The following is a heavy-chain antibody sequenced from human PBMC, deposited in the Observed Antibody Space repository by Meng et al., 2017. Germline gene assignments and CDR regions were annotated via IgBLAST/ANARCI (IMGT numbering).Heavy chain of an antibody. J-gene: IGHJ3*02. CDR2: IYSGGST. Sequence: GESLKISCAASGFTVSSNYMSWVRQAPGKGLEWVSVIYSGGSTYYADSVKGRFTISRHNSKNTLYLQMNSLRAEDTAVYYCASAGDDAFDIWVQGTMVTVSS. V-gene: IGHV3-53*04. CDR3: ASAGDDAFDI. CDR1: GFTVSSNY. D-gene: IGHD2-21*01.